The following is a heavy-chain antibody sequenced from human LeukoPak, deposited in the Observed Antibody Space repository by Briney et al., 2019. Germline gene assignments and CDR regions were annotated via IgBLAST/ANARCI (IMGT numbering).Heavy chain of an antibody. CDR2: IHPSGML. D-gene: IGHD3-22*01. CDR1: GASFNSDDQY. J-gene: IGHJ4*02. V-gene: IGHV4-31*03. Sequence: SQTLSLTCTVSGASFNSDDQYWNWIRQSPGKGLEWIGSIHPSGMLYNNPSLESRVTMSRDTSKNQFSLNLNSVTAADTAVYFCSRGLDSRKLGYWGQGSLVTVSS. CDR3: SRGLDSRKLGY.